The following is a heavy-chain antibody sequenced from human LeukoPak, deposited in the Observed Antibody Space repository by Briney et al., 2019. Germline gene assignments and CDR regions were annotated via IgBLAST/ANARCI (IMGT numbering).Heavy chain of an antibody. J-gene: IGHJ4*02. D-gene: IGHD3-22*01. CDR2: MKPDGSEE. CDR1: GFTFSNYW. V-gene: IGHV3-7*01. Sequence: GGSLRLSCAASGFTFSNYWMTWVRQAPGKGLEWVANMKPDGSEEYYVDSVRGRFTVSRDNARNSLYLQMDSLGAEDTAVYYCAREGGGGGYYSDSYGHPHFDCWGPGTLVTVSS. CDR3: AREGGGGGYYSDSYGHPHFDC.